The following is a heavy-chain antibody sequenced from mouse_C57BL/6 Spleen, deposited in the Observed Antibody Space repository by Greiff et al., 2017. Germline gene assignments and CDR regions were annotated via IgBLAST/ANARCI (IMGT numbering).Heavy chain of an antibody. CDR2: ISSGGSYT. CDR1: GFTFSSYG. V-gene: IGHV5-6*01. CDR3: ARTREGDYWYFDV. Sequence: EVKLVESGGDLVKPGGSLKLSCAASGFTFSSYGMSWVRQTPDKRLEWVATISSGGSYTYYPDSVKGRFTISRDNAKNTLYLQMSSLKSEDTAMYYCARTREGDYWYFDVWGTGTTVTVSS. J-gene: IGHJ1*03.